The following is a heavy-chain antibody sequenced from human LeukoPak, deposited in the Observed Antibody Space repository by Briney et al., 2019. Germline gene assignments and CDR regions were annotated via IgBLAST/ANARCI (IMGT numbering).Heavy chain of an antibody. CDR1: GGSFSGYY. J-gene: IGHJ4*02. Sequence: SETLSPTCAVYGGSFSGYYWSWIRQPPGKGLEWIGEINHSGSTNYNPSLKSRVTISVDTSKNQFSLKLSSVTAADTAVYYCASYRRMVRGVIPNDYWGQGTLVTVSS. V-gene: IGHV4-34*01. D-gene: IGHD3-10*01. CDR2: INHSGST. CDR3: ASYRRMVRGVIPNDY.